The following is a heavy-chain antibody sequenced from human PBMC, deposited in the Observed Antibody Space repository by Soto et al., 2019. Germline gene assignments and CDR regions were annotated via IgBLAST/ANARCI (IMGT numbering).Heavy chain of an antibody. CDR1: CGSISSSNW. D-gene: IGHD6-6*01. J-gene: IGHJ4*02. V-gene: IGHV4-4*02. Sequence: SETLSLTCAVSCGSISSSNWWSWVRHPPGKGLEWIGEIYHSGSTNYNPSLKSRVTISVDKSKNQFSLKLSSVTAADTAVYYCARLPRGAARLYYWGQGTLVTVSS. CDR3: ARLPRGAARLYY. CDR2: IYHSGST.